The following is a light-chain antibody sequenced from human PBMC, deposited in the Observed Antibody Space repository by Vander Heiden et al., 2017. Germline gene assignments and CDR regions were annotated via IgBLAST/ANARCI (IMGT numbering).Light chain of an antibody. Sequence: ASPWSPATLSLSPGERAALSCRASQSVSNFLAWYQQKPGQVPSFIIHGASNRAVCIPGRVIGSGSGTDFSLINSHLEPEVFVVHDKHQLYIWPSFGHGTKVEI. CDR1: QSVSNF. CDR3: HQLYIWPS. J-gene: IGKJ1*01. V-gene: IGKV3-11*01. CDR2: GAS.